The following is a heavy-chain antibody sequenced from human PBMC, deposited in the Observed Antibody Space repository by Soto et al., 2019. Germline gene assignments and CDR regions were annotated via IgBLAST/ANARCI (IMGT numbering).Heavy chain of an antibody. J-gene: IGHJ4*02. D-gene: IGHD4-17*01. Sequence: GGSLRLSCAASGFTFSSYAMSWVRQAPGKGLEWVSAISGSGGSTYYADSVKGRFTISRDNSKNTLYLQMNSLRAEDTAIYYCAKGFYGDLTYFDYWGQGTLVTVSS. V-gene: IGHV3-23*01. CDR3: AKGFYGDLTYFDY. CDR2: ISGSGGST. CDR1: GFTFSSYA.